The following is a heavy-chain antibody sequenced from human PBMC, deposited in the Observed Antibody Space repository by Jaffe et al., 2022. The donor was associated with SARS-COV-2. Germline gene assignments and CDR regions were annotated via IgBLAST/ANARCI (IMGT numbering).Heavy chain of an antibody. Sequence: QLQLQESGPGLVKPSETLSLTCTVSGGSISSSSYYWGWIRQPPGKGLEWIGSIYYSGSTYYNPSLKSRVTISVDTSKNQFSLKLSSVTAADTAVYYCARRMGFGGSYYFDYWGQGTLVTVSS. CDR3: ARRMGFGGSYYFDY. V-gene: IGHV4-39*01. CDR1: GGSISSSSYY. CDR2: IYYSGST. J-gene: IGHJ4*02. D-gene: IGHD3-16*01.